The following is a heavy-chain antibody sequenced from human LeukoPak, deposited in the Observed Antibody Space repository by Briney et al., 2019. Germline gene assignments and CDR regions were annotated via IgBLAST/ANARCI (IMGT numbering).Heavy chain of an antibody. V-gene: IGHV5-51*01. Sequence: GESLKISCKGSGYSFTSYWIGWVRQMPGKGLEWMGIIYPGDSDARYSPSFQGQVTISADKSISTAYLQWSSLKASDTAMYYCARHHSGSYYYDWYFDLWGRGTLVTVSS. D-gene: IGHD1-26*01. J-gene: IGHJ2*01. CDR2: IYPGDSDA. CDR3: ARHHSGSYYYDWYFDL. CDR1: GYSFTSYW.